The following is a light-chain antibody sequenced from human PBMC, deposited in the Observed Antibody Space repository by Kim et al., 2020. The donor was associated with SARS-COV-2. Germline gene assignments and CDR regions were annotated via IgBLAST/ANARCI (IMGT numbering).Light chain of an antibody. Sequence: GGTVTLTCALNSGSVSTGHDPSWSQQTPGQPPRTLIYNTDTRSSGVPDRFSGAILGGKAALTITGAQANDDCDYYCMLYLGNGISVFGGGTQLTVL. V-gene: IGLV8-61*01. CDR2: NTD. CDR1: SGSVSTGHD. CDR3: MLYLGNGISV. J-gene: IGLJ3*02.